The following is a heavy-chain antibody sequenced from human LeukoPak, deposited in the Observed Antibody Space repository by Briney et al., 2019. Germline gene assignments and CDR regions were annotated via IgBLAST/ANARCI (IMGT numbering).Heavy chain of an antibody. Sequence: PGGSLRLSCAASGFTFSSYWMNWVRQAPGKGLEWVANIKQDGSEKYYADSVKGRFTISRDNSKNTLYLQMNSLRAEDTAVYYCAKDKTIFGVVIEIGFDYWGQGTLVTVSS. D-gene: IGHD3-3*01. CDR3: AKDKTIFGVVIEIGFDY. V-gene: IGHV3-7*01. J-gene: IGHJ4*02. CDR1: GFTFSSYW. CDR2: IKQDGSEK.